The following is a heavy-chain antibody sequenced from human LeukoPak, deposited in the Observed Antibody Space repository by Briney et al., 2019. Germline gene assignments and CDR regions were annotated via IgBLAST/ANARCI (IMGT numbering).Heavy chain of an antibody. CDR2: INSSGST. Sequence: SESLSLTCAVSGWTFSGYYWSWVRQPPGKGLEWIGDINSSGSTNYTPSLKSRVTISVDTSKNPFSPKLSSVTAAHTAVYYCARSSFGSSWNLRGRYYYYMDFWGKGTTVTVSS. V-gene: IGHV4-34*01. D-gene: IGHD6-13*01. CDR1: GWTFSGYY. CDR3: ARSSFGSSWNLRGRYYYYMDF. J-gene: IGHJ6*03.